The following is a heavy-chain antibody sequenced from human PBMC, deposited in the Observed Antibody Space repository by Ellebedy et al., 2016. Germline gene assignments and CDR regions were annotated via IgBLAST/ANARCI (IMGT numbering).Heavy chain of an antibody. V-gene: IGHV4-59*13. CDR1: GGSFSTYY. D-gene: IGHD3-10*01. J-gene: IGHJ4*02. CDR3: ARDHGVRGAADY. CDR2: IYYSGSA. Sequence: SETLSLTXTVSGGSFSTYYWSWIRQPPGKGLEWIGYIYYSGSAYYNPSLKSRITISVDTSKNQFSLKVSSVTAADTAVYYCARDHGVRGAADYWGQGTLVTVSS.